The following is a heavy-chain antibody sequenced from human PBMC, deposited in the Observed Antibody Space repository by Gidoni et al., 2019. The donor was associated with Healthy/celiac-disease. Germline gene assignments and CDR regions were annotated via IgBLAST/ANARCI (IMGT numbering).Heavy chain of an antibody. D-gene: IGHD6-19*01. CDR2: IYYSGST. Sequence: QLQLQESGPGLVTPSETLSLTCTVSGGSISSSSYYWGWIRPPPGKGLEWIGSIYYSGSTYYNPSLKSRVTISVDTSKNQFSLKLSSVTAADTAVYYCARDRGRQWLADVDDWGQGTLVTVSS. V-gene: IGHV4-39*07. CDR1: GGSISSSSYY. CDR3: ARDRGRQWLADVDD. J-gene: IGHJ4*02.